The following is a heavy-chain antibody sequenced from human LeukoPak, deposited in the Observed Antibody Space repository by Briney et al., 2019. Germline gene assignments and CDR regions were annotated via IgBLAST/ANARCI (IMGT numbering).Heavy chain of an antibody. D-gene: IGHD3-10*01. J-gene: IGHJ4*02. CDR1: GYTLTELS. CDR3: ATATAPLWTFDY. V-gene: IGHV1-24*01. Sequence: GASVKVSCKVSGYTLTELSMHWVRQAPGKGLEWMGGFDPEDGETVYAQKFQGRVTMTEDTSTDTAYMELSSLRSEDTAVYYCATATAPLWTFDYWGQGTLVTVSS. CDR2: FDPEDGET.